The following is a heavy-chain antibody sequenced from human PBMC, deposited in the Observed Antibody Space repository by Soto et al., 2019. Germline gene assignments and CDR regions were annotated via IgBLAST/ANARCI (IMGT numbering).Heavy chain of an antibody. CDR2: INSYEHAP. V-gene: IGHV3-23*01. Sequence: GVSLRLSSAASGFTFNKFALTWVRQSPGKELEWVTAINSYEHAPYYIDSVRGRFTISRDKSKHMVYVQMNDLRANDSAVYYCARGGVYGGDHYYTGMDVWGQGTTVTVSS. D-gene: IGHD3-3*01. CDR1: GFTFNKFA. CDR3: ARGGVYGGDHYYTGMDV. J-gene: IGHJ6*02.